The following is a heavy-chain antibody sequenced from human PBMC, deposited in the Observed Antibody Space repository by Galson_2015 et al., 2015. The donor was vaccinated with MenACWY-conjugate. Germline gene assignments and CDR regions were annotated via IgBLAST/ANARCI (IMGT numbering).Heavy chain of an antibody. V-gene: IGHV3-43*01. J-gene: IGHJ3*02. CDR3: AKAGGYGGNSDAFDI. CDR1: GFTFSNAW. Sequence: SLRLSCAASGFTFSNAWMSWVRQAPGKGLEWVSLISWDGGSTYYADSVKGRFTISRDNSKNSLYLQMNSLRTEDTALYYCAKAGGYGGNSDAFDIWGQGTMVTVSS. D-gene: IGHD4-23*01. CDR2: ISWDGGST.